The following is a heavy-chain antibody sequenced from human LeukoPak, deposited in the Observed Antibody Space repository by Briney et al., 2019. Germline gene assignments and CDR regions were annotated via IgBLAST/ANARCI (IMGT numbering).Heavy chain of an antibody. CDR2: ISSSSSYI. V-gene: IGHV3-21*01. CDR1: GFTFSSYS. D-gene: IGHD5-24*01. Sequence: GGSLRLSCADSGFTFSSYSMNWVRQAPGKGLEWVSSISSSSSYIYYADSVKGRFTISRDNAKNSLYLQMNSLRAEDTAVYYCARDPDPLEGMPDGYWGQGTLVTVSS. CDR3: ARDPDPLEGMPDGY. J-gene: IGHJ4*02.